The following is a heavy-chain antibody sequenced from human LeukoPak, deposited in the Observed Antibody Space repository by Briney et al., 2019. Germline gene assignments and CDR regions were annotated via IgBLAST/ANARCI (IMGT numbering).Heavy chain of an antibody. V-gene: IGHV3-33*01. J-gene: IGHJ6*02. Sequence: GGSLRLSCAASGFTFSSYGMHWVRQAPGKGLEWVAVIWYDGSNRYYADSVKGRFTISRDNSKNTLYLQMNSLRAEDTAVYYCARGAHYYYYGMDVWGQGTTVTVSS. CDR1: GFTFSSYG. CDR3: ARGAHYYYYGMDV. CDR2: IWYDGSNR.